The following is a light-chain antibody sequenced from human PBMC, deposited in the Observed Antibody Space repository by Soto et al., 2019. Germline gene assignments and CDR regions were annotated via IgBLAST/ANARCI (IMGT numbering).Light chain of an antibody. V-gene: IGLV2-14*01. CDR1: SSDVGGYNY. Sequence: QSALTQPASVSGSPGQSITISCTGTSSDVGGYNYVSWYQQHPGKVPKLIIYDVSDRPSGVPNRFSGSKSGNTASLTVSGLQAEDEADYYCSSFTTSSSLVFGGGTKLTVL. CDR2: DVS. J-gene: IGLJ3*02. CDR3: SSFTTSSSLV.